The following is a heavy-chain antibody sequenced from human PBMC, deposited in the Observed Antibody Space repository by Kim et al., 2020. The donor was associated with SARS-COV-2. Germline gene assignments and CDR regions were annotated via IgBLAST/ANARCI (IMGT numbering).Heavy chain of an antibody. V-gene: IGHV4-59*01. CDR3: ARSLDYSYSMDV. J-gene: IGHJ6*03. Sequence: NYNPSLTSRVTIALDPSKNQFSLKLNSVTAADTAVYFCARSLDYSYSMDVWGKGTTVIVSS.